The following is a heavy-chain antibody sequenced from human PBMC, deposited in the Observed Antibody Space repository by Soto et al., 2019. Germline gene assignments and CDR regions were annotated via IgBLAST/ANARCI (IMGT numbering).Heavy chain of an antibody. Sequence: ASVKVSCKASGYTFTSYAMHWVRQAPGQRLEWMGWINAGNGNTKYSQKFQGRVTMTTDTSTSTAYMELRSLRSDDTAVYYCARERGQLVYYYYYGMDVWGQGTTVTVSS. D-gene: IGHD6-6*01. V-gene: IGHV1-3*01. J-gene: IGHJ6*02. CDR3: ARERGQLVYYYYYGMDV. CDR2: INAGNGNT. CDR1: GYTFTSYA.